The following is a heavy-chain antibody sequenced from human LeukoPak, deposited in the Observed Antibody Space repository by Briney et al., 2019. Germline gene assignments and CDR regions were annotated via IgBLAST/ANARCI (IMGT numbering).Heavy chain of an antibody. CDR3: AKDRDSSSWYLGSCFGGY. Sequence: PGGSLRLSCAASGFTFSSYALSWVRQAPGKGLEWVSGISGSGGSTHYADSVKGRFTISRDNYKNTLYLEMNSLRAEDTAVYYCAKDRDSSSWYLGSCFGGYWGQGTLVTVSS. D-gene: IGHD6-13*01. CDR1: GFTFSSYA. V-gene: IGHV3-23*01. J-gene: IGHJ4*02. CDR2: ISGSGGST.